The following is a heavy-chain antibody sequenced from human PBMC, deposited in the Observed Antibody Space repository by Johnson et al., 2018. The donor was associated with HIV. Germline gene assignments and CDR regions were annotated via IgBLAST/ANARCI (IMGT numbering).Heavy chain of an antibody. CDR3: ARDSSNSFRFEMYAFDI. V-gene: IGHV3-30-3*01. Sequence: QVQLVESGGGLVQPGGSLRLSCAASGFTFSRNAMHWVRQAPGKGLEWVAVISYYGINKYYADSVKGRFTISRDNSKNTLYLQMNSLRPEDTAVYYCARDSSNSFRFEMYAFDIWGQGTMVTVSS. CDR2: ISYYGINK. J-gene: IGHJ3*02. D-gene: IGHD6-6*01. CDR1: GFTFSRNA.